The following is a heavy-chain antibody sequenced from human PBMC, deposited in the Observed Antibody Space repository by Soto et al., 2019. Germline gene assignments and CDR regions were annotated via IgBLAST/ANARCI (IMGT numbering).Heavy chain of an antibody. CDR2: IWYDGSNK. V-gene: IGHV3-33*01. CDR3: ARALRPYIPYSSYGLDV. Sequence: PGGSLRLSCAASGFIFNSYGMHWVRQAPGKGLEWVASIWYDGSNKYYADSVKGRFTISRDNSKNTLYLQMNSLRAEDTAVYYCARALRPYIPYSSYGLDVWGQGTTVTVSS. J-gene: IGHJ6*02. CDR1: GFIFNSYG. D-gene: IGHD2-21*01.